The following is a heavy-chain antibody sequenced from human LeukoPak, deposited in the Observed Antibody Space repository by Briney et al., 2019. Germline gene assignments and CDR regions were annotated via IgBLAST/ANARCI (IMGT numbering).Heavy chain of an antibody. V-gene: IGHV4-59*08. CDR3: ASLYSSSRGWFDP. D-gene: IGHD6-13*01. Sequence: PSETLSLTCTVSGDSIRSFYWSWIRQPPGKGLEWIGYIHYSGNTNYNPSLKSRVTMAVDTSKNQFSLKLSSVTAADTAEYYCASLYSSSRGWFDPWGQGTLVTVSS. CDR1: GDSIRSFY. J-gene: IGHJ5*02. CDR2: IHYSGNT.